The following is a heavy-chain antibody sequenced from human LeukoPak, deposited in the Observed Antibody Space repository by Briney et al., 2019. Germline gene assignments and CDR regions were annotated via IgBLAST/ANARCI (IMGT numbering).Heavy chain of an antibody. CDR1: GFTFSSYE. Sequence: GGSLRLSCAASGFTFSSYEMNWVRQAPGKGLEWVSYISSSGSTIYYADSVKGRFTISRDNAKNSLYLQMNGLRAEDTAVYYCARSGYGDYALSVAFDIWGQGTMVTVSS. CDR2: ISSSGSTI. V-gene: IGHV3-48*03. CDR3: ARSGYGDYALSVAFDI. J-gene: IGHJ3*02. D-gene: IGHD4-17*01.